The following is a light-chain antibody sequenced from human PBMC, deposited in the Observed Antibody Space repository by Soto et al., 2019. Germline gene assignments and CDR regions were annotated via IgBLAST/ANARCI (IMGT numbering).Light chain of an antibody. J-gene: IGKJ1*01. Sequence: DIQMTQSPSTLSASVGDRVTITCRASQSISSWLAWYQQKPGKAPKLLIYKASSLESGVPSRISGSGSGTEFTLTISSLQPDDFATYYCQQYNSYEWTFGQGTKVEIK. CDR2: KAS. V-gene: IGKV1-5*03. CDR1: QSISSW. CDR3: QQYNSYEWT.